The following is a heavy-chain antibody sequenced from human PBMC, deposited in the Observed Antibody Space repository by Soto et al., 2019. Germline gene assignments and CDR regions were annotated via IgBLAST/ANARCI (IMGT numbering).Heavy chain of an antibody. CDR1: GGSISSGGYY. D-gene: IGHD3-22*01. CDR3: ARDDGEYYDSSGSWYYGMDV. V-gene: IGHV4-31*03. CDR2: IYYSGST. Sequence: SETLSLTCTVSGGSISSGGYYWSWIRQHPGKGLEWIGYIYYSGSTYYNPPLKSRVTISVDTSKNQFSLKLSSVTAADTAVYYCARDDGEYYDSSGSWYYGMDVWGQGTTVTVSS. J-gene: IGHJ6*02.